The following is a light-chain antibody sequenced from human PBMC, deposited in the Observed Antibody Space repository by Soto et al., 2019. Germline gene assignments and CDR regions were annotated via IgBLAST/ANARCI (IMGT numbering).Light chain of an antibody. CDR3: QHYSSYSEA. Sequence: DIQMTQSPSTLSASVGDRFTITCRASHNINTDLAWYQQKPGKAPKLLIYDASRLESGIPARFSGSGSGTEFTLTISSLQPDDFATYYCQHYSSYSEAFGQGTKVDIK. J-gene: IGKJ1*01. CDR2: DAS. CDR1: HNINTD. V-gene: IGKV1-5*01.